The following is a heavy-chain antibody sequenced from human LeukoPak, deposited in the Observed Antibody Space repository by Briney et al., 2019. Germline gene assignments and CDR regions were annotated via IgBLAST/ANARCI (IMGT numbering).Heavy chain of an antibody. CDR1: GYTFTGYY. V-gene: IGHV1-2*02. CDR2: INPNSGGT. Sequence: ASVKVSCKASGYTFTGYYMHWVRQAPGQGLEWMGWINPNSGGTNYAQKFQGRVTMTRDTSISTAYMELSRLRSDDTAVYYCARDSIFGVGGRYYYYMDVWGKGTTVTVSS. J-gene: IGHJ6*03. CDR3: ARDSIFGVGGRYYYYMDV. D-gene: IGHD3-3*01.